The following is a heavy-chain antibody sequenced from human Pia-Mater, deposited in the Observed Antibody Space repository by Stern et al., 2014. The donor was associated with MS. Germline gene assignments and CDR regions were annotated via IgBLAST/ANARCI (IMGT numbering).Heavy chain of an antibody. V-gene: IGHV1-69*01. J-gene: IGHJ1*01. CDR1: GGTFSNYA. D-gene: IGHD3-22*01. Sequence: VQLVESGPEVKKPGSSVKVSCKASGGTFSNYAISWVRQAPGQGLEGMGGLIIIFDTANYAQKFQGRVTISADESTSTAYMELSSLRSEDTAVYYCARASERSGYYPDYFQYWGQGTPVTVSS. CDR3: ARASERSGYYPDYFQY. CDR2: LIIIFDTA.